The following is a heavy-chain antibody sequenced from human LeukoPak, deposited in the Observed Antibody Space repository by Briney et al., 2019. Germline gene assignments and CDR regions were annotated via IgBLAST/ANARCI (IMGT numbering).Heavy chain of an antibody. CDR3: ARDDIAVAGLDAFDI. CDR1: GFTFSSYA. Sequence: GSLRLSCAASGFTFSSYAMSWIRQPPGKGLEWIGEINHSGSTNYNPSLKSRVTISVDTSKNQFSLKLSSVTAADTAVYYCARDDIAVAGLDAFDIWGQGTMVTVSS. CDR2: INHSGST. J-gene: IGHJ3*02. V-gene: IGHV4-34*01. D-gene: IGHD6-19*01.